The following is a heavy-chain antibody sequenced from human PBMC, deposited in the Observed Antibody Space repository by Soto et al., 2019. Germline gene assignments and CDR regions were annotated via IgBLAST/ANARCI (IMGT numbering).Heavy chain of an antibody. CDR3: AKEEVTYYDSSGYYCDY. J-gene: IGHJ4*02. Sequence: GGSLRLSCAASGFTFSSYRMHWVRQAPGKGLEWVAVISYDGSNKYYADSVKGRFTISRDNSKNTLYLQMNSLRAEDTAVYYCAKEEVTYYDSSGYYCDYWGQGTLVTVSS. CDR2: ISYDGSNK. D-gene: IGHD3-22*01. CDR1: GFTFSSYR. V-gene: IGHV3-30*18.